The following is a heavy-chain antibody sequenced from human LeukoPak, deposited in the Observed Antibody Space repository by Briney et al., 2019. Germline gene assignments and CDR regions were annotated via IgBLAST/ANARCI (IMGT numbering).Heavy chain of an antibody. CDR2: ISAYNGNT. D-gene: IGHD6-13*01. J-gene: IGHJ4*02. V-gene: IGHV1-18*01. CDR3: ARGLYSSSWPY. CDR1: GYSFTSYG. Sequence: ASVKFSCKASGYSFTSYGISWVRNAPGQRLEWMGWISAYNGNTNYAQKLQGRVTMTTDTSTSTAYMELRSLRSDDTAVYYCARGLYSSSWPYWGQGTLVTVSS.